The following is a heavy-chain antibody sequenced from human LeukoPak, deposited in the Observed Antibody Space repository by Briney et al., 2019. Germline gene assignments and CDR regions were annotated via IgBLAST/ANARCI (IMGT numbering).Heavy chain of an antibody. J-gene: IGHJ4*02. CDR1: GGSFSGYY. D-gene: IGHD7-27*01. V-gene: IGHV4-34*01. CDR3: ARGGPGALDY. Sequence: SETLSLTCAVYGGSFSGYYWSWIRQPPGKGLEWIGEINHSGSTNYNPSLKSRVTISVDTSKNQFPLKLSSVTAADTAVYYCARGGPGALDYWGQGTLVTVSS. CDR2: INHSGST.